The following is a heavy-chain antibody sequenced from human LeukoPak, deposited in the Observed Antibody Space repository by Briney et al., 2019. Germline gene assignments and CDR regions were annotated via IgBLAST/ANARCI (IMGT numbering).Heavy chain of an antibody. CDR3: ARGDRYCSSTSCYTPNFDY. V-gene: IGHV4-34*01. J-gene: IGHJ4*02. CDR2: INHSGST. CDR1: GGSFSGYY. D-gene: IGHD2-2*02. Sequence: PSETLSLTCAVYGGSFSGYYWSWIRQPPGKGLEWIGEINHSGSTNYNPSLKSRVTISVDTSKNQFSLKLSSVTAADTAVHYCARGDRYCSSTSCYTPNFDYWGQGTLVTVSS.